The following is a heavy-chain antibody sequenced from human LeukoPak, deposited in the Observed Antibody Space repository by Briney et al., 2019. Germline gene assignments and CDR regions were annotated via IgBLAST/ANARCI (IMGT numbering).Heavy chain of an antibody. J-gene: IGHJ4*02. CDR2: IIPIFGTA. CDR3: ARGTMVRGVIDGYFDY. Sequence: GASVKVSCKASGGTFSSYAISWVRQAPGQGLEWMGGIIPIFGTANYAQKFQGRVTITADESTSTAYMELSSLRSEDTAVYYCARGTMVRGVIDGYFDYWGQGTLVTVSS. CDR1: GGTFSSYA. V-gene: IGHV1-69*13. D-gene: IGHD3-10*01.